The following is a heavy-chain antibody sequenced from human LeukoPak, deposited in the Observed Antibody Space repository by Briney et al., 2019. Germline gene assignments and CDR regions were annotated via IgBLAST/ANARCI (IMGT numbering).Heavy chain of an antibody. CDR2: IYSGGST. J-gene: IGHJ4*02. Sequence: PGGSLRLSCAASGFTVSSNYMSWVRQAPGKGLEWVSVIYSGGSTYYADSVKGRFTISRHNSKNTLYLQMNSLRSDDTAVYYCARAVGLRWLQYYFDYWGQGTLVTVSS. CDR3: ARAVGLRWLQYYFDY. D-gene: IGHD5-24*01. V-gene: IGHV3-53*04. CDR1: GFTVSSNY.